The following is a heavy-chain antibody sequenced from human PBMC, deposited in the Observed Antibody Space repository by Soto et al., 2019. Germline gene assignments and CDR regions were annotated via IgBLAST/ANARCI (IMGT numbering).Heavy chain of an antibody. CDR3: AKDGIPRNGVWDYFDI. V-gene: IGHV3-23*04. CDR1: GFDFSDYA. J-gene: IGHJ3*02. CDR2: LGGSNDDK. Sequence: DVNLVQSGGGSVQPGGSLRLSCVASGFDFSDYAMSWVRQTPGKGLQWVSGLGGSNDDKNYADFVRDRFDVPRDNSKKTLYLQINSLRGEDTGVYYCAKDGIPRNGVWDYFDIWGQGTRVTVSS. D-gene: IGHD2-8*01.